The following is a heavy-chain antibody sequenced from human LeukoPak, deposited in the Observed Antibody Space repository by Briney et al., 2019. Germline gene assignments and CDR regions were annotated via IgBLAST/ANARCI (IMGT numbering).Heavy chain of an antibody. J-gene: IGHJ4*02. Sequence: SGGSLRLSCSASGFTFSNYDMNWVRQAPGKGLEWVSYISSGTTIYYADSVKGRFIISRDNAKNSLYLQMNSLRAEDTAVYYCARAWFEFDYWGQGTLVTVSS. CDR3: ARAWFEFDY. CDR2: ISSGTTI. CDR1: GFTFSNYD. V-gene: IGHV3-48*03. D-gene: IGHD3-9*01.